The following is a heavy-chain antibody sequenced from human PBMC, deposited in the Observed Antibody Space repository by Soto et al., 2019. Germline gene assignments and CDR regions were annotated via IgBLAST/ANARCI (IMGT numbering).Heavy chain of an antibody. CDR3: PRKVFVSTSRPDWWYFDL. D-gene: IGHD2-2*01. CDR2: ISGGGDRT. Sequence: EVQLLESGGGLVQPGGSLRLSCVGSGFTFINYAMNWVRQTPGKGLEWVSTISGGGDRTFDADTVKGRFTISRDNSKNTVDSQMAPLRADDTAVNYCPRKVFVSTSRPDWWYFDLWGRGTLVTVSS. CDR1: GFTFINYA. V-gene: IGHV3-23*01. J-gene: IGHJ2*01.